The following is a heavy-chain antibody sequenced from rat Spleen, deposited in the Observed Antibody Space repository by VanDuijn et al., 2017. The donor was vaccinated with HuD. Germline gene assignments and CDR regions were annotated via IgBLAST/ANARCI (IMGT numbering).Heavy chain of an antibody. D-gene: IGHD1-2*01. Sequence: EVQLVESGGGLVQPGRSLKLSCAASGFTFSNYDMAWVCQAPTKGLEWVATITYDGSSTYYRDSVKGRFTISRDNAKSTLYLQMDSLRSEDTATYYCARHPIYYYSSYRSYYWYFDFWGPGTMVTVSS. J-gene: IGHJ1*01. CDR2: ITYDGSST. CDR1: GFTFSNYD. CDR3: ARHPIYYYSSYRSYYWYFDF. V-gene: IGHV5-29*01.